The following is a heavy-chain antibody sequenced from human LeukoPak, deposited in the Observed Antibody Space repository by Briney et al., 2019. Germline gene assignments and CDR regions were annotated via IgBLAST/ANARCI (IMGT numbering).Heavy chain of an antibody. Sequence: RGSLRLSCAAPGLKFCNHDFPSVRRAPGKGLGWVAAIGLSGDTCYADSVKSRFTIAREDAANSLGLQMRGLGAGSTALHCDTKEFCGSRAACAGGSYYDFWGRGALVTVSS. CDR2: IGLSGDT. CDR3: TKEFCGSRAACAGGSYYDF. D-gene: IGHD2-15*01. CDR1: GLKFCNHD. J-gene: IGHJ2*01. V-gene: IGHV3-13*01.